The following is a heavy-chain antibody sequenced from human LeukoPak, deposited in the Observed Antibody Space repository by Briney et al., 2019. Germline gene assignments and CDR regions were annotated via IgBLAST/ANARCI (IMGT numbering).Heavy chain of an antibody. Sequence: PSETLSLTCSVSGDSISRYYWSWIRQPPGKGLEWIGNMYYSASPNYNPSLKSRVTMAVDTSKNQFSLRLSSVTAADTAVYYCARQSPREYAFEIWGQGTMVTVSS. J-gene: IGHJ3*02. CDR1: GDSISRYY. V-gene: IGHV4-59*08. CDR3: ARQSPREYAFEI. CDR2: MYYSASP.